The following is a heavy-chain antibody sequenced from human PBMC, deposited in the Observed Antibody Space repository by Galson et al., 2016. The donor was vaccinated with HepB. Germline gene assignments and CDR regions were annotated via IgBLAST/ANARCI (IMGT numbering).Heavy chain of an antibody. CDR1: GFSINTYW. CDR2: INSDGSST. J-gene: IGHJ4*02. Sequence: SLRLSCAASGFSINTYWMHWVRQAPGKGLVWVSRINSDGSSTNYADSVKGRFTISRDNAKNTLYLQMNSLRAEDTAVYYCASIRVGATLVGAFDIWGQGSQVIVSA. D-gene: IGHD1-26*01. CDR3: ASIRVGATLVGAFDI. V-gene: IGHV3-74*01.